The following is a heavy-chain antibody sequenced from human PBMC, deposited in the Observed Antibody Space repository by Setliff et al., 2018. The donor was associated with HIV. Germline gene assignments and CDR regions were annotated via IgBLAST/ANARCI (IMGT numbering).Heavy chain of an antibody. J-gene: IGHJ4*02. D-gene: IGHD1-26*01. CDR3: TKREAGAKPFDY. Sequence: PGGSLRLSCAASGFTFSTYDMTWVRQAPGKGLEWDSLINGGGNYIQYADSVKGRFIISRDNSKNMLYLQMNSLRAEDTALYYCTKREAGAKPFDYWGRGTLVTVSS. V-gene: IGHV3-23*03. CDR2: INGGGNYI. CDR1: GFTFSTYD.